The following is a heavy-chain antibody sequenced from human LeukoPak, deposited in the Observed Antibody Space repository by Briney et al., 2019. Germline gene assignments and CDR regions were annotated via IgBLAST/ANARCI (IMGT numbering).Heavy chain of an antibody. J-gene: IGHJ6*02. Sequence: GASVKVCCKASGYTFTSYDINWVRQATGQGLEWMGWMNPNSGNTGYAQKFQGRVTMTRNTSISTAYMELSSLRSEDTAVYYCARASTYYDFWSGATGYGMDVWGQGTTVTVSS. CDR1: GYTFTSYD. V-gene: IGHV1-8*01. CDR3: ARASTYYDFWSGATGYGMDV. CDR2: MNPNSGNT. D-gene: IGHD3-3*01.